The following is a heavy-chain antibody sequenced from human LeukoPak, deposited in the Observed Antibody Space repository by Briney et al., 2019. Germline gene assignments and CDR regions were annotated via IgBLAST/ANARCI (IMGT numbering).Heavy chain of an antibody. CDR3: ARVIVVAPAAQFFDY. J-gene: IGHJ4*02. Sequence: GGSLRLSCAASGFTFSSYSMNWVRQAPGKGLEWVSSISSSSSYIYYADSVKGRFTISRDNAKNSLYLQMNSLRAEDTAVYYCARVIVVAPAAQFFDYWGQGTLVTVSS. D-gene: IGHD2-2*01. CDR1: GFTFSSYS. CDR2: ISSSSSYI. V-gene: IGHV3-21*01.